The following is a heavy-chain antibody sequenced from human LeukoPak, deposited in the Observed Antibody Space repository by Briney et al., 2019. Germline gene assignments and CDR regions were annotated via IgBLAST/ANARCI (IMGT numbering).Heavy chain of an antibody. CDR3: ARGPYSSNWYVDY. J-gene: IGHJ4*02. CDR2: ISRTGNSI. Sequence: PGGSLRLSCAASGFPLSSYEMNWVRLAPGKGLEWISYISRTGNSIYYADSVKGRFTISRDSAKNSLYLQMNSLRAEDTAVYYCARGPYSSNWYVDYWGQGTLVTVAS. CDR1: GFPLSSYE. D-gene: IGHD6-13*01. V-gene: IGHV3-48*03.